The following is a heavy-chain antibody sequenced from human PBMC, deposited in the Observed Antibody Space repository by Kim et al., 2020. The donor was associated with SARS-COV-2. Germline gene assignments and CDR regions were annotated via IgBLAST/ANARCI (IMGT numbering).Heavy chain of an antibody. CDR3: ARDPIITAVDSIECSDDGMDV. J-gene: IGHJ6*02. V-gene: IGHV1-46*01. Sequence: ASVKVSCKASGYTFTTYYMHWVRQAPGQGLEWMGIINPSGGSTSYAQKFQGRVTMTSDTSRSTVYMELSSLRSEDTALYFCARDPIITAVDSIECSDDGMDVWGQGTLVTVSS. D-gene: IGHD3-22*01. CDR2: INPSGGST. CDR1: GYTFTTYY.